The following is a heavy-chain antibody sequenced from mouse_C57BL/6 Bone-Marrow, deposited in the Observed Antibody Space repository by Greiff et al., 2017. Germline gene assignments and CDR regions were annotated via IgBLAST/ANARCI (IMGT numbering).Heavy chain of an antibody. Sequence: QVQLQQPGAELVKPGASVKLSCKASGYTFTSYWMQWVKQRPGQGLEWIGEIDPSDSYTNYNQKFKGKATLTVDTSSSTAYMQLSSLTSEDSAVYYCARSTGYVDYFGYWGQGTTLTVSS. CDR3: ARSTGYVDYFGY. V-gene: IGHV1-50*01. J-gene: IGHJ2*01. CDR2: IDPSDSYT. CDR1: GYTFTSYW. D-gene: IGHD3-2*02.